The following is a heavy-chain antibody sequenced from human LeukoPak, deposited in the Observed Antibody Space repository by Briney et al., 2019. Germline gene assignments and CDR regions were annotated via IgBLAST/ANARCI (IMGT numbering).Heavy chain of an antibody. CDR3: ARNGLYDSSGKALDY. V-gene: IGHV4-39*01. CDR1: GGSISSSSYY. D-gene: IGHD3-22*01. J-gene: IGHJ4*02. CDR2: IYYSGST. Sequence: SETLSLTCTVSGGSISSSSYYWGWIRQPPGKGLEWIGSIYYSGSTYYNPSLKSRVTISVDTSKNQFSLKLSSVTAADTAVYYCARNGLYDSSGKALDYWGQGTLVTVSS.